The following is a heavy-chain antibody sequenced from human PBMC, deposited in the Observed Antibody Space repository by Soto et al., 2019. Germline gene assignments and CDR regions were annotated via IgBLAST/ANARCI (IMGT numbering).Heavy chain of an antibody. CDR2: INPSGGST. D-gene: IGHD3-3*01. V-gene: IGHV1-46*01. J-gene: IGHJ3*02. CDR1: GYTFTSYI. CDR3: GRVHTRDFWSGYSPVDI. Sequence: QVLLVQSGAEVKKPGASVKVSCKTSGYTFTSYIIHWVRQAPGQGLEWVGLINPSGGSTNYAQNFQGRVTVTRDTSTSTVYMDLNSLRSEDTAIYYCGRVHTRDFWSGYSPVDIWGQGTMVTVSS.